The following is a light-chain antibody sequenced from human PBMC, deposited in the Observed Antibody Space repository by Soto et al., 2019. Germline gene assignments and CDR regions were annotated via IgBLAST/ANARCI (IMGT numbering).Light chain of an antibody. CDR1: SSNIGSHT. CDR2: SNT. V-gene: IGLV1-44*01. Sequence: QSVLTQPPSASGTPGQTIAISCSGGSSNIGSHTVNWYQQLPGTAPRLLIYSNTQRPSGVPDRFSGSKSGTSASLAISGLQSEYEGDYYCSSYTKTSTLVVFGGGTKLTVL. CDR3: SSYTKTSTLVV. J-gene: IGLJ3*02.